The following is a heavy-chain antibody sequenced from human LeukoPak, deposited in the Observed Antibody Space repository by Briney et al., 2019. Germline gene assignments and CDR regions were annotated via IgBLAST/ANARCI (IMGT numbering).Heavy chain of an antibody. CDR1: GFILNDAR. CDR2: IKSKSDGATI. CDR3: RMTMVRGVRDGMDV. Sequence: GGSLRLSCAASGFILNDARMTWVRQAPGKGLEWVGRIKSKSDGATIDYAAPVKGRFTISGDDSENTVYLQMNSLKTEDTAVYRCRMTMVRGVRDGMDVWGQGTTVTVSS. D-gene: IGHD3-10*01. J-gene: IGHJ6*02. V-gene: IGHV3-15*01.